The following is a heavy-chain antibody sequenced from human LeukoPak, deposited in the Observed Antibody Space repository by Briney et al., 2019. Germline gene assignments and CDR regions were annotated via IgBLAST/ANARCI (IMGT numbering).Heavy chain of an antibody. J-gene: IGHJ5*02. V-gene: IGHV1-69*06. D-gene: IGHD1-7*01. CDR1: GGTFSGYA. CDR2: IFPIFGTA. CDR3: ARDIGLELKNWFDP. Sequence: SVKVSCKASGGTFSGYAISWVRQAPGQGLEWMGGIFPIFGTANYAQKFQGRDTITADKSTSTAYMEHRRVRAEETAVYYCARDIGLELKNWFDPWGQGTLVTVSS.